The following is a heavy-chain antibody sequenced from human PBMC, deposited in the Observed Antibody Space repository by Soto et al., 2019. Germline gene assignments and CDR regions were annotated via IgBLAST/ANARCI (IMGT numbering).Heavy chain of an antibody. CDR1: GHSISSGYY. CDR3: ARGEYYGSGNYFDY. CDR2: FYHSGST. D-gene: IGHD3-10*01. V-gene: IGHV4-38-2*01. J-gene: IGHJ4*02. Sequence: SETLSLTCAVSGHSISSGYYWGWIRQPPGKGLEWIGSFYHSGSTYYNPSLKSRVTISVDTSKNQFTLKLSSVTAADTAVYYCARGEYYGSGNYFDYWGQGTLVTVSS.